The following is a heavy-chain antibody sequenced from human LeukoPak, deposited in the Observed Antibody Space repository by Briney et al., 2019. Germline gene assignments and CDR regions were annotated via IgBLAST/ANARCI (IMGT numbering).Heavy chain of an antibody. CDR3: AKGQVTTVASTFDP. V-gene: IGHV3-30*02. J-gene: IGHJ5*02. D-gene: IGHD4-17*01. CDR2: IRYDGSNK. CDR1: GFTFSSYC. Sequence: ESGGSLRLSCAASGFTFSSYCMRWVRQAPGKGLEWVAFIRYDGSNKYYADSVKGRFTISRDNAKNTLYLQMNSLRADDTAVYYCAKGQVTTVASTFDPWGQGNLVPVS.